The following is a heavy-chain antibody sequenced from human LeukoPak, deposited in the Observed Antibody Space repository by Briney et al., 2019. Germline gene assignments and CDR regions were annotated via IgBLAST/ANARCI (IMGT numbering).Heavy chain of an antibody. J-gene: IGHJ4*02. CDR3: ARHRLLRYFDWLPRAYFDY. D-gene: IGHD3-9*01. CDR2: IFYSGTT. V-gene: IGHV4-59*08. CDR1: GGSISSHF. Sequence: PSETLSLTCTVSGGSISSHFWSWIRQPPGKGLEWIGYIFYSGTTKYNPSLRSRVTISADTSKNQFSLKLSSVTAADTAVYYCARHRLLRYFDWLPRAYFDYWGQGALVTVSS.